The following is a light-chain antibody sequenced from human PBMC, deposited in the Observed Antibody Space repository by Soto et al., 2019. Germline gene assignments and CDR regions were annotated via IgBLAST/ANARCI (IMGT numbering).Light chain of an antibody. CDR2: DAS. CDR1: QSVSSY. J-gene: IGKJ5*01. Sequence: IVMTQSPATLSVSPGERATLCCRASQSVSSYLAWYQQKPGQAPRLLIYDASNRATGIPARFSGSGSGTDFTLTISSLEPEDFAVYYCQQRSNWPPITFGQGTRLEIK. V-gene: IGKV3-11*01. CDR3: QQRSNWPPIT.